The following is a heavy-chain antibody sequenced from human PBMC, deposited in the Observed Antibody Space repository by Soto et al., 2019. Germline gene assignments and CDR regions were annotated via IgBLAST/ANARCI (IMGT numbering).Heavy chain of an antibody. V-gene: IGHV3-74*01. Sequence: GGSLRLSCAASGYTFSKWWMHWVRQAPGKGLVWVSRINSDGSDTTYADSVKGRFTTSRDNAKNTLYLQMSSLRAEDTAVYFCVRGVTISCLFDYWGQGTPVTVSS. CDR2: INSDGSDT. CDR1: GYTFSKWW. CDR3: VRGVTISCLFDY. D-gene: IGHD2-2*01. J-gene: IGHJ4*02.